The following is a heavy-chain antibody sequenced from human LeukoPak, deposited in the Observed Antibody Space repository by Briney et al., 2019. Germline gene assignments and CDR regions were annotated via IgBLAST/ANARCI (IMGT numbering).Heavy chain of an antibody. CDR3: AKGHSSSWYFSY. J-gene: IGHJ4*02. Sequence: GGSLRLSCAASGFTFNSYGMRWVRQAPGKGLEWVAVISNDGSLKFYADSVKDRFTISRDNSKNTLYLQMNSLRVEDTAVYYCAKGHSSSWYFSYWGQGTLVTVSS. V-gene: IGHV3-30*18. CDR2: ISNDGSLK. D-gene: IGHD6-13*01. CDR1: GFTFNSYG.